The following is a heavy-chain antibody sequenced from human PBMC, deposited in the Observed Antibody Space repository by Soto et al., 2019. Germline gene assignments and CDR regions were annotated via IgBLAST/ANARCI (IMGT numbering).Heavy chain of an antibody. D-gene: IGHD1-1*01. CDR2: ISAYNGNT. CDR1: GYIFITYG. CDR3: ARGTYKDF. Sequence: QVQLVQSGAEVKKPGASVKVSCKASGYIFITYGINWVRQAPGQGLEWMAWISAYNGNTYYAQNFQGRVTITTDTSTSTAYMELRSLRSDDTAIYYCARGTYKDFWGQGTLVTVSS. V-gene: IGHV1-18*01. J-gene: IGHJ4*02.